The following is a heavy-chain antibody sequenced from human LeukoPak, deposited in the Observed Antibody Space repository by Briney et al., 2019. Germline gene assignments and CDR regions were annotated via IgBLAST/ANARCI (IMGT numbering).Heavy chain of an antibody. CDR2: IWYDGSNK. D-gene: IGHD3-3*01. V-gene: IGHV3-33*06. CDR3: AKDLEDFWSGYLDY. J-gene: IGHJ4*02. CDR1: GFTFSSYG. Sequence: PGRSLRLSCAAPGFTFSSYGMHWVRQAPGKGLEWVAVIWYDGSNKYYADSVKGRFTISRDNSKKTLYLQMNSLRAEDTAVYDCAKDLEDFWSGYLDYWGQGTLVTVSS.